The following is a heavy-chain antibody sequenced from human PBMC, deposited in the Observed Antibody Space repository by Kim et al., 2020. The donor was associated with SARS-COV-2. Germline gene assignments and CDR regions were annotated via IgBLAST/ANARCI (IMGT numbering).Heavy chain of an antibody. CDR2: ISGSGDTT. CDR1: GFTFSSYV. D-gene: IGHD3-3*01. CDR3: AKRIAIFGVVTNYYHYYGMDV. J-gene: IGHJ6*02. V-gene: IGHV3-23*01. Sequence: GGSLRLSCAASGFTFSSYVMSWVRQAPGKGLEWVSGISGSGDTTYNADSVKGRFTISRDNSKNTLYLQMNSLRAEDTAVYYCAKRIAIFGVVTNYYHYYGMDVWGQGTTVTISS.